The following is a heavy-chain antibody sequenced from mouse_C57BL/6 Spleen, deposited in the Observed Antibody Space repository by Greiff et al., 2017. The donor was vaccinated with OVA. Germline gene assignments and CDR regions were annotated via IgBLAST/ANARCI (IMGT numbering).Heavy chain of an antibody. J-gene: IGHJ4*01. D-gene: IGHD2-13*01. CDR3: TGDGDLYYAMDY. V-gene: IGHV1-82*01. Sequence: QVQLQQSGPELVKPGASVKISCKASGYAFSSSWMNWVKQRPGKGLEWIGRIYPGDGDTNYNGKFKGKATLTADKSSSTAYMQLSSLTSEDSAVYCGTGDGDLYYAMDYWGQGTSVTVSS. CDR1: GYAFSSSW. CDR2: IYPGDGDT.